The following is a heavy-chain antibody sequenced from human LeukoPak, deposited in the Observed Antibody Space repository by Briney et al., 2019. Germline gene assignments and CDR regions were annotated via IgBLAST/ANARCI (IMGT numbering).Heavy chain of an antibody. CDR1: GCSISSGSYY. J-gene: IGHJ6*03. CDR3: ARVTSSGYYYYYMDV. CDR2: IYTSGST. V-gene: IGHV4-61*02. Sequence: SQTLSLTCTVSGCSISSGSYYWSWIRQPAGKGLEWIGRIYTSGSTNYNPSLKSRVTISVDTSKNQFSLKLSSVTAADTAVYYCARVTSSGYYYYYMDVWGKGTTVTVSS. D-gene: IGHD3-22*01.